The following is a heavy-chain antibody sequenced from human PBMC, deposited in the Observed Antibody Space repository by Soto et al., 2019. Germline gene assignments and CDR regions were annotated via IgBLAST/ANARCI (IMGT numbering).Heavy chain of an antibody. V-gene: IGHV3-53*01. J-gene: IGHJ6*02. Sequence: GGSLRLSCAASGLSVSSDYMSWVRQAPGKELEWVSLIYSGGDTYYADSVKGRFTISRDISSNTIYLHMTSLRADDTAIYYCTRAGSDPGNFYISNYYAMDVWGRGTTVTVSS. CDR2: IYSGGDT. D-gene: IGHD3-10*01. CDR3: TRAGSDPGNFYISNYYAMDV. CDR1: GLSVSSDY.